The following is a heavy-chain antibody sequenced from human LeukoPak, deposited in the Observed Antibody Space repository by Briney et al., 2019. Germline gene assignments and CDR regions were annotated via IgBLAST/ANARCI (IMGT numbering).Heavy chain of an antibody. V-gene: IGHV3-48*03. D-gene: IGHD3-22*01. J-gene: IGHJ3*02. CDR1: GFTFSSYA. CDR3: ASGRNYYDSSAAAFDI. Sequence: PGGSLRLSCAASGFTFSSYAMSWVRQAPGKGLEWVSYISSSGSTIYYADSVKGRFTISRDNAKNSLYLQMNSLRAEDTAVYYCASGRNYYDSSAAAFDIWGQRTMVTVSS. CDR2: ISSSGSTI.